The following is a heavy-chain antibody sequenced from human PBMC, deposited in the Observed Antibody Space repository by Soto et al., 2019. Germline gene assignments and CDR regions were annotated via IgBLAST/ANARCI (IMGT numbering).Heavy chain of an antibody. Sequence: SETLSLTCTVSGGSISSGGYYWSWIRQHPGKGLEWIGYIYYSGSTYYNPSLKSRVTISVDTSKNQFSLKLSSVTAADTAVYYCARDVGGYCSGGSCYLDYYYGMDVWGQGTTVTVSS. CDR3: ARDVGGYCSGGSCYLDYYYGMDV. CDR2: IYYSGST. CDR1: GGSISSGGYY. J-gene: IGHJ6*02. V-gene: IGHV4-31*03. D-gene: IGHD2-15*01.